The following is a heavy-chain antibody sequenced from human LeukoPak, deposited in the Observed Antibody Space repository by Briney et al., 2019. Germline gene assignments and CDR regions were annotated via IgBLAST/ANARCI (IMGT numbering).Heavy chain of an antibody. V-gene: IGHV3-30*02. J-gene: IGHJ4*02. Sequence: GGSLRLSCAASGFTFSSYGMHWVRQAPGKGLEWVAFIRYDGSNKYYADSVKGRFTISRDNSKNTLYLQMNSLRAEDTAVYYCAKRLVRSYYFDYWGQGTLVTVSS. CDR2: IRYDGSNK. CDR3: AKRLVRSYYFDY. CDR1: GFTFSSYG. D-gene: IGHD3-10*01.